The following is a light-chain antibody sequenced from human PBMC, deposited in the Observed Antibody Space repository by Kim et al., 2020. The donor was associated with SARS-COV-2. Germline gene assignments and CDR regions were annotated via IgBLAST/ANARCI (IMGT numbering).Light chain of an antibody. CDR3: QQSYNTPRYT. Sequence: ASVGDKVTITCRASQTISTFLNWYQQKPGKAPNLLIHSASTLQSGVPSRFSGSGSGTDFTLTISSLHPEDFATYYCQQSYNTPRYTFGLGTKLEIK. J-gene: IGKJ2*01. CDR2: SAS. CDR1: QTISTF. V-gene: IGKV1-39*01.